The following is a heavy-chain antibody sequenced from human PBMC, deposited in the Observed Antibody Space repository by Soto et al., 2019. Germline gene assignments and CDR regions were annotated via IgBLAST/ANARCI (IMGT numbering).Heavy chain of an antibody. CDR1: GYTFTSYG. CDR3: ARLGHYDILTGYYTAFDY. Sequence: GASVKVSCKASGYTFTSYGISWVRQAPGQGLERMGWISAYNGNTNYAQKLQGRVTMTTDTSTSTAYMELRSLRSDDTAVYYCARLGHYDILTGYYTAFDYWGQGTLVTVSS. J-gene: IGHJ4*02. CDR2: ISAYNGNT. V-gene: IGHV1-18*01. D-gene: IGHD3-9*01.